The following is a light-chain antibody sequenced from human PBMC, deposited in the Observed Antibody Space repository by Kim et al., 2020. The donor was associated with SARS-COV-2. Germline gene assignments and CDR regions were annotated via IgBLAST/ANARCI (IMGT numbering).Light chain of an antibody. V-gene: IGKV2-28*01. CDR1: QSLLHTNGYNY. CDR2: LGS. J-gene: IGKJ1*01. Sequence: IVMTQSPLSLPVTPGEPASISCRSSQSLLHTNGYNYLDWYLQKPGQSPQLLIYLGSNRASGVPDRFSGSGSGTDFTLKISRVEAEDVGGYYCMQALQTPTFGQGTKVDIK. CDR3: MQALQTPT.